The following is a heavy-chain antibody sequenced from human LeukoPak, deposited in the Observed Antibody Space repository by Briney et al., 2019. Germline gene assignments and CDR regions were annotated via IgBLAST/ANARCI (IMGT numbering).Heavy chain of an antibody. CDR3: ARDTLVFRVAFDI. V-gene: IGHV1-69*04. CDR1: GGTFSSHA. D-gene: IGHD3-16*01. Sequence: SVKVSCKASGGTFSSHAISWVRQAPGQGLEWMGRIIPILGIANYAQKFQGRVTITADKSTSTAYMELSSLRSDDTAVYYCARDTLVFRVAFDIWGQGTMVTVSS. J-gene: IGHJ3*02. CDR2: IIPILGIA.